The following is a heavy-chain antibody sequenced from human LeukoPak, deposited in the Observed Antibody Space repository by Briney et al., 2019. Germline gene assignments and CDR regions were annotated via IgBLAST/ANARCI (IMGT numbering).Heavy chain of an antibody. CDR3: ARAPRITMVRGVIYWFDP. V-gene: IGHV1-8*03. J-gene: IGHJ5*02. CDR1: GYTFTSYD. CDR2: MNPNSGNT. Sequence: ASVKVSCKXSGYTFTSYDINWVRQATGQGLEWMGWMNPNSGNTGYAQKFQGRVTITRNTSISTAYMELSSLRSEDTAVYYCARAPRITMVRGVIYWFDPWGQGTLVTVSS. D-gene: IGHD3-10*01.